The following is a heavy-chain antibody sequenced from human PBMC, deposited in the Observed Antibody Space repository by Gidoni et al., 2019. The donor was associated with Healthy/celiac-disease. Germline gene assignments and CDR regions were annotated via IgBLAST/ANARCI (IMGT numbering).Heavy chain of an antibody. Sequence: QLQLQESGPGLVKPSETLSLTCTVSGGSISSSSYYWGWIRQPPGKGLEWIGSIYYSGSTYYNPSLKSRVTISVDTSKNQFSLKLSSVTAADTAVYYCATRITIFDRHQFDYWGQGTLVTVSS. J-gene: IGHJ4*02. CDR3: ATRITIFDRHQFDY. V-gene: IGHV4-39*01. CDR1: GGSISSSSYY. CDR2: IYYSGST. D-gene: IGHD3-3*01.